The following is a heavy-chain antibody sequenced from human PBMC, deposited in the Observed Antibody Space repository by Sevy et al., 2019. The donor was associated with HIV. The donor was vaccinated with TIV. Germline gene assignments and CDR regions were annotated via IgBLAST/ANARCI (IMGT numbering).Heavy chain of an antibody. CDR3: ANKRGYSHGPFDY. D-gene: IGHD5-12*01. Sequence: SETLSLTCTVSGGSISSSDSYWSWIRQPPGKGLEWIGYIHFSGGTYYNPFLKSRVPMSVDTSERQFSLRLSFMTAADTAVYYCANKRGYSHGPFDYWGQGALVTVSS. V-gene: IGHV4-30-4*01. J-gene: IGHJ4*02. CDR1: GGSISSSDSY. CDR2: IHFSGGT.